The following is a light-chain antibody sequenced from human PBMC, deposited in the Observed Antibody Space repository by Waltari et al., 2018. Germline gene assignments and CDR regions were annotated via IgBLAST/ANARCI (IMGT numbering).Light chain of an antibody. CDR1: ALHKL. Sequence: SCELTQPPSVSVSRGQPARITCSEDALHKLEYWYQQRSGQATVLVIKKDSERPSGIPERFSGSSSGTTATLTISGVQPEDEADYYCQSSDSIGNYQVVFGGGTKLTVL. CDR2: KDS. CDR3: QSSDSIGNYQVV. V-gene: IGLV3-25*03. J-gene: IGLJ2*01.